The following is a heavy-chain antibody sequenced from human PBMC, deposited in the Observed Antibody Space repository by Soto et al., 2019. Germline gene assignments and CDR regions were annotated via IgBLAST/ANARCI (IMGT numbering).Heavy chain of an antibody. CDR1: GYSFTSYD. V-gene: IGHV1-8*01. J-gene: IGHJ3*01. CDR3: ARVSFLAPVTGAEIFDF. D-gene: IGHD2-21*02. Sequence: QVQLVQSGAEVKKPGASVKVSCKASGYSFTSYDMNWVRQAPGQGLEWMGWVNPNSGDTDYAQKFQDRGTSTTDHSIRTAYMELSSPRPENTAVYYCARVSFLAPVTGAEIFDFWGQGTMVTVSS. CDR2: VNPNSGDT.